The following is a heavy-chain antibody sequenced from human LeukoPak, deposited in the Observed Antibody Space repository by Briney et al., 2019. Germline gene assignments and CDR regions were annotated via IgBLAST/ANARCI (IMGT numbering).Heavy chain of an antibody. CDR3: ARRDHCGGDCYQY. V-gene: IGHV1-69*04. CDR1: GGTFSSYA. Sequence: GSSVKVSCKASGGTFSSYAISWVRQAPGQGLEWMGRIIPILGIANYAQKFQGRVTITADKSTSTAYMELSSLRSEDTAVYYCARRDHCGGDCYQYWGQGTLVTVSS. J-gene: IGHJ4*02. CDR2: IIPILGIA. D-gene: IGHD2-21*02.